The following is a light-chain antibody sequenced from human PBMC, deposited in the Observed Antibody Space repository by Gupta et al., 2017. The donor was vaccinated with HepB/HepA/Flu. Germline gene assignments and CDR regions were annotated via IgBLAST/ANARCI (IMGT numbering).Light chain of an antibody. CDR1: QSVSSSY. V-gene: IGKV3-20*01. Sequence: DIVLTQSPGTLSLSPGESATLSCRASQSVSSSYLAWYQQTPGQAPRLLIYGVSSRATGIPDRFSGSGSGTDFTLTISRLEPEDSAVYYCQQYGSPLWTFGQGTKVEIK. J-gene: IGKJ1*01. CDR3: QQYGSPLWT. CDR2: GVS.